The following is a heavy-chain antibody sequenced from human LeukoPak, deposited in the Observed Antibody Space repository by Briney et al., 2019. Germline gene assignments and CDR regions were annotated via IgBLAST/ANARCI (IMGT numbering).Heavy chain of an antibody. CDR2: ISSSNNYI. J-gene: IGHJ4*02. D-gene: IGHD3-22*01. V-gene: IGHV3-21*01. CDR1: GFTFSSYS. Sequence: GGSLRLSCAASGFTFSSYSMNWVRQAPGKGLEWVSSISSSNNYIYYADSVKGRFTISRDNAKNSLYLQMNSLRAEDTAVYYCARNYYDSSGYLDYFDYWGQGTLVTVSS. CDR3: ARNYYDSSGYLDYFDY.